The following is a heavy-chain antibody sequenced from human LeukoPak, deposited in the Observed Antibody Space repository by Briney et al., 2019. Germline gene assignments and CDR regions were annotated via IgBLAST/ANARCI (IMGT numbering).Heavy chain of an antibody. Sequence: PGGSLRLSCAASGFTFSSYAMHWVRQAPGKGLEWVAVISYDGSNKYYADSVKGRFTISRDNSKNTLYLQMNSLRAEDTAVYYCATPGGNYYEDYWGQGTLVTVSS. D-gene: IGHD3-22*01. J-gene: IGHJ4*02. CDR3: ATPGGNYYEDY. CDR1: GFTFSSYA. V-gene: IGHV3-30-3*01. CDR2: ISYDGSNK.